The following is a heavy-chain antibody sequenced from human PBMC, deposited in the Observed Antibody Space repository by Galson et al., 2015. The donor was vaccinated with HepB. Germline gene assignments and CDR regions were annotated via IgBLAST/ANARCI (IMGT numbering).Heavy chain of an antibody. CDR2: IYWDDDK. CDR3: AHSYYFDSSGQYYTLPRSDF. V-gene: IGHV2-5*02. Sequence: PALVKPTQTLTLTCSFSGFSLSTSGVGVAWIRQPPGKALEWLALIYWDDDKRYSPSLQRRLTITKDTSKNQVVLTMTNMDPVDTATYYCAHSYYFDSSGQYYTLPRSDFWDQGTLVTVSS. J-gene: IGHJ4*02. D-gene: IGHD3-22*01. CDR1: GFSLSTSGVG.